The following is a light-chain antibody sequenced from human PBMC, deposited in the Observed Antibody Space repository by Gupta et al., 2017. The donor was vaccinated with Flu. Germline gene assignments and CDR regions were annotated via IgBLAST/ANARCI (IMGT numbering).Light chain of an antibody. V-gene: IGKV1-12*01. CDR2: AAS. CDR1: QAISSW. J-gene: IGKJ4*01. Sequence: GDRVTITCRASQAISSWVAWYQQKPGKAPKLLIYAASSLQSGVPSRFSGSGYGTDCTLTISSLQPEDFATYYCQQSNSFPFTFGGGTRVQIK. CDR3: QQSNSFPFT.